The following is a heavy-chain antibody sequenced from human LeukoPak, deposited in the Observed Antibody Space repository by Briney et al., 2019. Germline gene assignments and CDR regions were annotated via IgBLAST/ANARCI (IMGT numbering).Heavy chain of an antibody. V-gene: IGHV4-34*01. J-gene: IGHJ3*02. Sequence: SETLSLTCAVYGGSFSGYYWSWIRQPPGKGLEWIGEINHSGSTNYNPSLKSRVTISVDTSKNQFSLRLRSMTAADIAVFYCARWGSGAFDIWGQGTMVTVSS. D-gene: IGHD7-27*01. CDR2: INHSGST. CDR3: ARWGSGAFDI. CDR1: GGSFSGYY.